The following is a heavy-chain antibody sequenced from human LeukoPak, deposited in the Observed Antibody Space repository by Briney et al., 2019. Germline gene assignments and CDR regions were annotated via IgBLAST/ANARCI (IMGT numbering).Heavy chain of an antibody. Sequence: ASGKVACKAAGYTFTGYYMHWVRQAPGQLLEWMGAIIPIFGTANYAQKFQGRVTVTADKSTSTAYMELSSLRSEDTAVYYCARGGTTVTSLHWFDPWGQGTLVTVSS. CDR1: GYTFTGYY. J-gene: IGHJ5*02. CDR2: IIPIFGTA. V-gene: IGHV1-69*06. CDR3: ARGGTTVTSLHWFDP. D-gene: IGHD4-17*01.